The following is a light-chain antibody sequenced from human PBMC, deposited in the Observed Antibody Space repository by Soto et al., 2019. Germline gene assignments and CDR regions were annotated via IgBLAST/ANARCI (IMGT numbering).Light chain of an antibody. CDR3: QQYNSLWT. CDR1: QSISRW. J-gene: IGKJ1*01. V-gene: IGKV1-5*01. CDR2: DAF. Sequence: DIQMTQSPSTVSASAGDRVTITCRASQSISRWLAWYQQKPGKAPKLLIYDAFSLQSGVPSRFSGSGSGTEFTLILSSLQPDDFATYYCQQYNSLWTFGQGTKVELK.